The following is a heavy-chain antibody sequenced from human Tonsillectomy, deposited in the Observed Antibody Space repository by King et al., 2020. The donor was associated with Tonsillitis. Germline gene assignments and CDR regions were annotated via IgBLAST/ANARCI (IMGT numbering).Heavy chain of an antibody. CDR3: AHTNTAIMYGFVFDY. J-gene: IGHJ4*02. V-gene: IGHV2-5*02. CDR1: GFSLTTSGVG. D-gene: IGHD3-10*01. Sequence: QFTLKESGPTLVKPTQTLTLTCTFSGFSLTTSGVGVGWIRQPPGRALEWLALIYWDDDKRYSPSLNSRLGITKDTSKNQVVLTMTNMDPVDTATYYCAHTNTAIMYGFVFDYWGQGVLVTVSS. CDR2: IYWDDDK.